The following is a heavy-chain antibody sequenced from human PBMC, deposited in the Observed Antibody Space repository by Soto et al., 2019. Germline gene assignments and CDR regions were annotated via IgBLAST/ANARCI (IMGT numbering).Heavy chain of an antibody. D-gene: IGHD3-3*01. CDR1: GYTFSSYG. V-gene: IGHV1-18*01. CDR3: ARDGPHISIFGYGDY. CDR2: ISGYSGHT. Sequence: ASVKVSCKASGYTFSSYGISWVRQAPGQGLEWMGWISGYSGHTYYAQKFQGRVTMTTDTSTNTVYMELRSLRSDDTAVYYCARDGPHISIFGYGDYWGQGSLVTVSS. J-gene: IGHJ4*02.